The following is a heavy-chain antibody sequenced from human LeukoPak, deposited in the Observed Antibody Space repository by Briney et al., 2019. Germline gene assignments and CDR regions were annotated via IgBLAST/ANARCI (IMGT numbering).Heavy chain of an antibody. V-gene: IGHV1-18*01. Sequence: ASVKVSCKASGYTFTSYGISWVRQAPGQGLEWMGWISAYNGNTNYAQKLQGRVTTTTDTSTSTAYMELRSLRSDDTAVYYCARDLTGGDAFDIWGQGTMVTVSS. CDR3: ARDLTGGDAFDI. D-gene: IGHD3-9*01. J-gene: IGHJ3*02. CDR1: GYTFTSYG. CDR2: ISAYNGNT.